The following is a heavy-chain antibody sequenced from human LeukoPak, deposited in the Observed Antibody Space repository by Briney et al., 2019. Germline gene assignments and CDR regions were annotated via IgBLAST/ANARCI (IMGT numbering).Heavy chain of an antibody. CDR2: ISWNSGSI. CDR3: VKAYGY. CDR1: GFTFYDYA. V-gene: IGHV3-9*01. J-gene: IGHJ4*02. Sequence: GGSLRLSCAASGFTFYDYAMHWVRQAPGKGLEWVSGISWNSGSIGYADSVKGRFTISRDNGKNSLYLQMNSLRAEDTALYYCVKAYGYWGQGTLVTVSS. D-gene: IGHD3-16*01.